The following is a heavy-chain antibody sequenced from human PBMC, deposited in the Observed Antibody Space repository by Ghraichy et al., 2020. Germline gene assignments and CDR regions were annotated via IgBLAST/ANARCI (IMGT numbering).Heavy chain of an antibody. J-gene: IGHJ4*02. CDR3: ARLPIARLGYCSGGSCHGY. CDR2: ISSSGSTI. CDR1: GFTFSSYE. D-gene: IGHD2-15*01. Sequence: GGSLRLSCAASGFTFSSYEMNWVRQAPGKGLEWVSYISSSGSTIYYADSVKGRFTIFRDNAKNSLYLQMNSLRAEDTAVYYCARLPIARLGYCSGGSCHGYWGQGTLVTVSS. V-gene: IGHV3-48*03.